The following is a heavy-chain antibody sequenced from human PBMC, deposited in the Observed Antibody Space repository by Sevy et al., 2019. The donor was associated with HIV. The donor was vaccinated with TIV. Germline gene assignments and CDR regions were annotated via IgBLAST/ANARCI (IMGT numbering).Heavy chain of an antibody. CDR2: MNPDSGDT. D-gene: IGHD1-1*01. Sequence: ASVKVSCRASGYSFTTYQINWVRQASGQGLEWMGWMNPDSGDTDYAQNFQGRVTMTRDTSISTATMELSSLTYDDTAVYYCARVYASSGRGNGMAVWVQGTTVTVSS. J-gene: IGHJ6*02. CDR1: GYSFTTYQ. V-gene: IGHV1-8*01. CDR3: ARVYASSGRGNGMAV.